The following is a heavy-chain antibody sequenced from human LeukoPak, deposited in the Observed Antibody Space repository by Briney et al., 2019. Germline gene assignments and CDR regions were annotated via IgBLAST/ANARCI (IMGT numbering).Heavy chain of an antibody. V-gene: IGHV4-4*07. D-gene: IGHD6-13*01. CDR3: AREGLAAAGSWLPAFDI. CDR2: IYTSGST. J-gene: IGHJ3*02. Sequence: SETLSLTCTVSGGSISGYYWSWIRQPAGKGLEWIGRIYTSGSTNYNPSLKSRVTMSVDTSKNQFSLKLSSVTAADTAVYYCAREGLAAAGSWLPAFDIWGQGTMVTVSS. CDR1: GGSISGYY.